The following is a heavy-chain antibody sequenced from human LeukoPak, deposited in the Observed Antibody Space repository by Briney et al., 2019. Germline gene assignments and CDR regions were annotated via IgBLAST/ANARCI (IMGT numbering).Heavy chain of an antibody. J-gene: IGHJ5*02. V-gene: IGHV3-23*01. CDR3: ARWYYYETSGLYYGSFDN. Sequence: GGSLRLSCAASGVIFSSYSMNWVRQAPGKGLQWVSVIIGSGSNTYYADSVKGRFTISRDNARNTLYLQMNSLRAEDTAVYYCARWYYYETSGLYYGSFDNWGQGTLVTVSS. CDR2: IIGSGSNT. D-gene: IGHD3-22*01. CDR1: GVIFSSYS.